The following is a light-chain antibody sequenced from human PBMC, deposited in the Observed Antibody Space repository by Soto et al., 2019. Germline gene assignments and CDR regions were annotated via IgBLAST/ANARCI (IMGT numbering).Light chain of an antibody. CDR2: AAS. V-gene: IGKV3-20*01. CDR1: HNVYEY. J-gene: IGKJ5*01. Sequence: EVEFTQSPATLSFSPGERANLSFRAIHNVYEYLALYQQKPVQAPRLLIYAASSGATGIPDRFSGSGSGTDFTLTINRLEPEDFVVYYCQYYGNSRITFGQGTRLEIK. CDR3: QYYGNSRIT.